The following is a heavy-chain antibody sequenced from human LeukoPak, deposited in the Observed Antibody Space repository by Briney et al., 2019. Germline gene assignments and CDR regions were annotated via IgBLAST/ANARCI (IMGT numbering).Heavy chain of an antibody. J-gene: IGHJ4*02. CDR3: ARVNGGATAY. D-gene: IGHD1-26*01. Sequence: AGGSLRLSCAASGFTFSSYGMHWVRQAPGKGLEWVAVISYDGSNKYYADSVKGRFTISRDNSKNSLYLQMNSLRAEDTAVYYCARVNGGATAYWGQGTLVTVSS. CDR1: GFTFSSYG. CDR2: ISYDGSNK. V-gene: IGHV3-30*03.